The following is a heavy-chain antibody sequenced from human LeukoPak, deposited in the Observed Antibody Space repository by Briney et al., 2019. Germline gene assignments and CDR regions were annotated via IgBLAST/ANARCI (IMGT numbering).Heavy chain of an antibody. CDR2: INHSGST. CDR3: ARSRYYGSGSYYMFDY. Sequence: SETLSLTCAVYGGSISGYYWSWIRQPPGKGLEWIGEINHSGSTNYNPSLKSRVTISVDTSKNQFSLKLSSVTAADTAVYYCARSRYYGSGSYYMFDYWGQGTLVTVSS. J-gene: IGHJ4*02. D-gene: IGHD3-10*01. V-gene: IGHV4-34*01. CDR1: GGSISGYY.